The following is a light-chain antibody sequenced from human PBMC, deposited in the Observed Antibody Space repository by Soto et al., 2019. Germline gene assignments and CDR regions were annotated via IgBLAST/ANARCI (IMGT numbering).Light chain of an antibody. CDR2: DSN. J-gene: IGLJ2*01. V-gene: IGLV1-51*01. Sequence: QAVVTQPPSVSADPGQKVTISCSGSSSNIGNNYVSWYQQLPGTAPKLLIYDSNKRPSGIPDRFSGSKSGTSATLGITGLQTGDEADYYCGTWDSSLSAVVFGGGTKLTVL. CDR1: SSNIGNNY. CDR3: GTWDSSLSAVV.